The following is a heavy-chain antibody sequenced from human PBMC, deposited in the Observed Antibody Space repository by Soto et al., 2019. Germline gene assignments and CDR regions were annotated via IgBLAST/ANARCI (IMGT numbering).Heavy chain of an antibody. CDR3: ARGSCGDAAVDAFDI. CDR1: GGTFSSYT. Sequence: ASVKVSCKASGGTFSSYTISWVRQAPGQGLEWMGRIIPILGIANYAQKFQCRVTITADKSTSTAYMELSSLRSEDTAVYYCARGSCGDAAVDAFDIWGQGTMVTVSS. D-gene: IGHD4-17*01. V-gene: IGHV1-69*02. CDR2: IIPILGIA. J-gene: IGHJ3*02.